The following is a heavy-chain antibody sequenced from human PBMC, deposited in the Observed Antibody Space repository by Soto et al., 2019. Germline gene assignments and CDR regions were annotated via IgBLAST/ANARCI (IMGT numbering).Heavy chain of an antibody. CDR3: ARGGHDFAFDY. Sequence: SEPLSLPCTVSVGSMYAYYWSWFRQSPGKGLEWIGDIYYSGRTNYNPSLKSRVTISVDTSKSQFSLRLRSVTAADTAVYYCARGGHDFAFDYWGHGGLVTVSS. V-gene: IGHV4-59*01. CDR1: VGSMYAYY. D-gene: IGHD3-3*01. CDR2: IYYSGRT. J-gene: IGHJ4*01.